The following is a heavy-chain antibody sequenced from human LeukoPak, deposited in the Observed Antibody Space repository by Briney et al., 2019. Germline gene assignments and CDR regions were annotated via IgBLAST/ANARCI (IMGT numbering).Heavy chain of an antibody. Sequence: GGSLRLSCAASGFTVSSSYMSWVRQAPGRGLEWVSVIYSGGITYYADSVKGRFTITRDNSKNTLYLQMNSLRAEDRAVYYCARDLGGGTYYVGSDNWGQGTLVTVSS. J-gene: IGHJ4*02. D-gene: IGHD1-26*01. V-gene: IGHV3-66*01. CDR1: GFTVSSSY. CDR3: ARDLGGGTYYVGSDN. CDR2: IYSGGIT.